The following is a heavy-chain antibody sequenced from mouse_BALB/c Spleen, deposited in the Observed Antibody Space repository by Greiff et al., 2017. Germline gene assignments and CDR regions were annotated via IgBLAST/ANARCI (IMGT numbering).Heavy chain of an antibody. J-gene: IGHJ4*01. Sequence: EVNLVESGGGLVKPGGSLKLSCAASGFTFSSYTMSWVRQTPEKRLEWVATISSGGSYTYYPDSVKGRFTISRDNAKNTLYLQMSSLKSEDTAMYYCTRDGYDDMDYWGQGTSVTVSS. D-gene: IGHD2-14*01. CDR3: TRDGYDDMDY. CDR1: GFTFSSYT. CDR2: ISSGGSYT. V-gene: IGHV5-6-4*01.